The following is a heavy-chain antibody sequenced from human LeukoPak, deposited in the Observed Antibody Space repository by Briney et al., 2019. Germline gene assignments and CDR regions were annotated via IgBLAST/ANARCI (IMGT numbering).Heavy chain of an antibody. CDR2: IYYSGST. Sequence: SETLSLTCTVSGGSISSSSYYWGWIRQPPGKGLEWIGSIYYSGSTYYNPSLKSRVTISVDTSKNQFSLKLSSVTAADTAVYSCARDALLQGKLPTTVTKNAFNPTAPADDVFDIGGKGTMVTAS. CDR1: GGSISSSSYY. V-gene: IGHV4-39*07. CDR3: ARDALLQGKLPTTVTKNAFNPTAPADDVFDI. D-gene: IGHD4-11*01. J-gene: IGHJ3*02.